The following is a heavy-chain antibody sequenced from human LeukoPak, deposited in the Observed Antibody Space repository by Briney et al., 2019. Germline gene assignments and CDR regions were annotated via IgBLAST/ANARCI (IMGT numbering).Heavy chain of an antibody. D-gene: IGHD6-13*01. CDR1: GGSISSYY. CDR3: ARESRYTSSWYTDY. Sequence: PSETLSLTCTVSGGSISSYYWSWIRQPAGKGLEWIGRIYTSGSTNYNPSLKSRVTMSVDTSKNQFSLKLSSVTAADTAVYYCARESRYTSSWYTDYWGQGTLVTVSS. J-gene: IGHJ4*02. V-gene: IGHV4-4*07. CDR2: IYTSGST.